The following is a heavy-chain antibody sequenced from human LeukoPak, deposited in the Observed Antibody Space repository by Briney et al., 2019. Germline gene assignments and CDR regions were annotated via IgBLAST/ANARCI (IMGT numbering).Heavy chain of an antibody. CDR3: AKDRGWYTYYFDS. CDR1: GFTFSTYG. V-gene: IGHV3-30*18. D-gene: IGHD6-19*01. Sequence: GGSLRLSCAASGFTFSTYGIHWVRQAPGKGLEWVAVISYDGSNKYYADSVKGRFTISRDNSKNTLYLRVTSLRAEDTAVYYCAKDRGWYTYYFDSWGQGTLVTVSS. CDR2: ISYDGSNK. J-gene: IGHJ4*02.